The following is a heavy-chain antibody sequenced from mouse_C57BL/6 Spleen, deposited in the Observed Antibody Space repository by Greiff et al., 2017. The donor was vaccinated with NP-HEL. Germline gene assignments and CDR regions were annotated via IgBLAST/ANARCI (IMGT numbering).Heavy chain of an antibody. CDR1: GYTFTSYW. Sequence: VKLQQPGTELVKPGASVKLSCKASGYTFTSYWMHWVKQRPGQGLEWIGNINPSNGGTNYNEKFKSKATLTVDKSSSTAYMQLSSLTSEDSAVYYGARSSLCDGYDPYAMDYWGQGTSVTVSA. J-gene: IGHJ4*01. D-gene: IGHD2-2*01. V-gene: IGHV1-53*01. CDR2: INPSNGGT. CDR3: ARSSLCDGYDPYAMDY.